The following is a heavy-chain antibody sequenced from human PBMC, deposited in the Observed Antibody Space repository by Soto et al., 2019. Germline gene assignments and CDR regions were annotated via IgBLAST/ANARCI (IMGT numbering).Heavy chain of an antibody. CDR2: IDNDGSGT. Sequence: PGGSLRLSCAASGIIFTNYWMHWVRQAPGKGLVWVSHIDNDGSGTSYADSVKGRFTISRDNAKNTVYLQMNSLRAEDTAVYYCTTVIEYWGQGTLVTVSS. CDR3: TTVIEY. CDR1: GIIFTNYW. J-gene: IGHJ4*02. V-gene: IGHV3-74*01.